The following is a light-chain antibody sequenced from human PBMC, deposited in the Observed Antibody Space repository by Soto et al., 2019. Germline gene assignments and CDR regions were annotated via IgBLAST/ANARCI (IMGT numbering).Light chain of an antibody. Sequence: QSVLSQPASVSGSPGQSITISCTGTSSDIGGYNYVSWYQQHPGEAPKLIIYEVRNRPSGVSNRFSGSKSGNTASLTISGLQADDEADYYCCSRASMITYVFGSGTNLTVL. V-gene: IGLV2-14*01. CDR1: SSDIGGYNY. J-gene: IGLJ1*01. CDR3: CSRASMITYV. CDR2: EVR.